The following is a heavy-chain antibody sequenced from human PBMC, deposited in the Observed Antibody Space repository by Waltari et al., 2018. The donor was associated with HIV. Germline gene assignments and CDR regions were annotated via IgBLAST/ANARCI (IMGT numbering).Heavy chain of an antibody. CDR3: ARDRGSGSETLFDY. Sequence: QVQLVQSGAEGKKPGSSVKVSCKASGGTFSSYAISWGRQAPGQGLEWMGGIIPIFGTANYAQKFQGRVTITADESTSTAYMELSSLRSEDTAVYYCARDRGSGSETLFDYWGQGTLVTVSS. CDR1: GGTFSSYA. V-gene: IGHV1-69*01. J-gene: IGHJ4*02. D-gene: IGHD6-19*01. CDR2: IIPIFGTA.